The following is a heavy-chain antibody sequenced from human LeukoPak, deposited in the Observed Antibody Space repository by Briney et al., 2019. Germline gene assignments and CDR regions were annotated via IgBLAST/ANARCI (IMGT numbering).Heavy chain of an antibody. CDR2: INTGNGNT. V-gene: IGHV1-3*04. D-gene: IGHD3-10*01. J-gene: IGHJ1*01. CDR1: GYSFANYG. Sequence: GASVKVSCTTSGYSFANYGMHWVRQAPRQSLEWMGWINTGNGNTKSSQKFQDRVALTRDTSASTAYMELNSLSSEDTAVYYCARVPLSDASGRYYSHWGQGTLVTVSS. CDR3: ARVPLSDASGRYYSH.